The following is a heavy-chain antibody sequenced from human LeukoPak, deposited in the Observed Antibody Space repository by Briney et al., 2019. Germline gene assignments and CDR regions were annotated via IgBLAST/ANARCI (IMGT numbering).Heavy chain of an antibody. CDR3: AREEFGRSWHRGRHFDY. D-gene: IGHD6-13*01. V-gene: IGHV6-1*01. CDR2: TYYRSKWYN. J-gene: IGHJ4*02. CDR1: GDSVSSNSAA. Sequence: SQTLSLTCAISGDSVSSNSAAWNWIRQSPSRGLEWLGRTYYRSKWYNDYAISVRSRITINPDSSKNRFSLELNSVTPEDTAVYYCAREEFGRSWHRGRHFDYWGQGTLVTVSS.